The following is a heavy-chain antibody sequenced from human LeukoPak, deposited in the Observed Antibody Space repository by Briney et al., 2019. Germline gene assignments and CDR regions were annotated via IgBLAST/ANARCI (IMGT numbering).Heavy chain of an antibody. CDR2: IIPIFGTA. J-gene: IGHJ4*02. D-gene: IGHD3-9*01. CDR3: AILPLTISTPDY. Sequence: SVKVSCKASGGTFSSYAISWVRQAPGRGLEWMGGIIPIFGTANYAQKFQDRVTITADESTSTAYMELSSLRSEDTAVYYCAILPLTISTPDYWGQGTLVTVSS. V-gene: IGHV1-69*13. CDR1: GGTFSSYA.